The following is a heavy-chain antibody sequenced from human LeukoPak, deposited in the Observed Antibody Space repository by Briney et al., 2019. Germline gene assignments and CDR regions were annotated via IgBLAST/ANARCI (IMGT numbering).Heavy chain of an antibody. Sequence: SETLSLTCTVSGGSISSYYWSRIRQPPGKGLEWIGYIYTSGSTNYNPSLKSRVTISVDTSKNQFSLKLSSVTAADTAVYYCARHRLNHPYYYDSSGSGPFDYWGQGTLVTVSS. J-gene: IGHJ4*02. CDR2: IYTSGST. D-gene: IGHD3-22*01. CDR3: ARHRLNHPYYYDSSGSGPFDY. V-gene: IGHV4-4*09. CDR1: GGSISSYY.